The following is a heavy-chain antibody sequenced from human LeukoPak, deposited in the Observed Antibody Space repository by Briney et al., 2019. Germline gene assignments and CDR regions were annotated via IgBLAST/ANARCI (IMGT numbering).Heavy chain of an antibody. CDR3: AELGITMIGGV. V-gene: IGHV3-21*01. CDR1: GFTFSTYS. J-gene: IGHJ6*04. D-gene: IGHD3-10*02. CDR2: ISSGSIHI. Sequence: PGGSLRLSCAASGFTFSTYSMNWVRQSPGKGLEWVSSISSGSIHIYYADSVQGRFTISKDNAKNSLYLQMNGLRAEDTAVYYCAELGITMIGGVWGKGTTVTISS.